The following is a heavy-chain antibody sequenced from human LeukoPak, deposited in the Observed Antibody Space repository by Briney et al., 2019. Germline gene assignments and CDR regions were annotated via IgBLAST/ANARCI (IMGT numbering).Heavy chain of an antibody. CDR3: AGAAAGTFVDY. V-gene: IGHV4-59*01. Sequence: SETLSLTCTVSGGSISSYYWSWIRQPPGKGLEWIGYIYYSGSTNYDPSLKSRVTISVDTSKNQFSLKLSSVTAADTAVYYCAGAAAGTFVDYWGQGTLVTVSS. CDR1: GGSISSYY. CDR2: IYYSGST. J-gene: IGHJ4*02. D-gene: IGHD6-13*01.